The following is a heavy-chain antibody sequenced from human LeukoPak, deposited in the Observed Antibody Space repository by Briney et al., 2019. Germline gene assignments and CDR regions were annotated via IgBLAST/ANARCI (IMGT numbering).Heavy chain of an antibody. V-gene: IGHV3-21*01. CDR2: IVSSSSYI. J-gene: IGHJ4*02. CDR3: ARGLCGGDCYDY. Sequence: GGSLRLSCAVSGFTFSDYCMTWVRQTPGKGLEWVSSIVSSSSYIYYADSVKGRFTISRDNAKNSLYLQMNSLRAEDTALYYCARGLCGGDCYDYWGQGTLVTVSS. CDR1: GFTFSDYC. D-gene: IGHD2-21*02.